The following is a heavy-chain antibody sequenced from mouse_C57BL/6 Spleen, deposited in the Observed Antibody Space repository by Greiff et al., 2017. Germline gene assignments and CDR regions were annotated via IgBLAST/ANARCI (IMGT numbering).Heavy chain of an antibody. CDR3: ARYDGYYPSYAMDY. J-gene: IGHJ4*01. CDR1: GYTFTSYW. V-gene: IGHV1-69*01. D-gene: IGHD2-3*01. CDR2: IDPSDSYT. Sequence: QVQLQQPGAELVMPGASVKLSCKASGYTFTSYWMHWVKQRPGQGLEWIGEIDPSDSYTTYNQKFKGKSTLTVDKSSSTAYMQLSSLTSEDSAVYYCARYDGYYPSYAMDYWGQGTSVTVSS.